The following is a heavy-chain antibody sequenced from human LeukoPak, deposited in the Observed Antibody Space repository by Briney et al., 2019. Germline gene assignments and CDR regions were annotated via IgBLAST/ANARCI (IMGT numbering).Heavy chain of an antibody. CDR1: GSTFTSYD. CDR3: ARDLVGATDY. V-gene: IGHV1-2*02. Sequence: ASVKVSCKASGSTFTSYDINWVLQATGQGREWMGWMNPNSGGTNYAQKFQGRVTMTRDTSITTAYMELRRLKSDDTAVYYCARDLVGATDYWGQETLVTVSS. J-gene: IGHJ4*02. CDR2: MNPNSGGT. D-gene: IGHD1-26*01.